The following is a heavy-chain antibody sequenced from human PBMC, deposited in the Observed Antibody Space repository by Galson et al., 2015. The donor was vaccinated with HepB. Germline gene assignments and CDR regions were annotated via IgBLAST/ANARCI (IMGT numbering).Heavy chain of an antibody. Sequence: SLRLSCAASGFNFKIFGMHWVRQAPGKGLEWVAVIFDDGKEKYYGDSVKGRFTVSRDNSENTVYLQMNSLRAADTAVYYCARDPRGAAAGTNHYYGMDVWGRGTTVTVSS. CDR1: GFNFKIFG. CDR2: IFDDGKEK. CDR3: ARDPRGAAAGTNHYYGMDV. V-gene: IGHV3-30*19. D-gene: IGHD6-13*01. J-gene: IGHJ6*02.